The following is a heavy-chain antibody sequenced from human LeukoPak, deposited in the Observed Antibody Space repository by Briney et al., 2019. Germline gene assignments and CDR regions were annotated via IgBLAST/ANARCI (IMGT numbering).Heavy chain of an antibody. D-gene: IGHD2-2*01. CDR1: GGTFSSYA. Sequence: GASVKVSRKASGGTFSSYAISWVRQAPGQGLEWMGGIIPIFGTANYAQKFQGRVTITTDESTSTAYMELSSLRSEDTAVYYCARERGYCSSTSCSKYYFDYWGQGTLVTVSS. CDR3: ARERGYCSSTSCSKYYFDY. CDR2: IIPIFGTA. J-gene: IGHJ4*02. V-gene: IGHV1-69*05.